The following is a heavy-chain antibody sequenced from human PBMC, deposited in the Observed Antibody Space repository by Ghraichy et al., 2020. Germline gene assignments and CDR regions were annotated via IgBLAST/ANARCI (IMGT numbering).Heavy chain of an antibody. D-gene: IGHD6-13*01. J-gene: IGHJ6*02. Sequence: SETLSLTCTVSGGSISSSSYYWGWIRQPPGKGLEWIGSIYYSGSTYYNPSLKSRVTISVDTSKNQFSLKLSSVTAADTAVYYCARGYSSSWPYYYYYGMDVCGQGTTVTVSS. CDR1: GGSISSSSYY. CDR3: ARGYSSSWPYYYYYGMDV. CDR2: IYYSGST. V-gene: IGHV4-39*01.